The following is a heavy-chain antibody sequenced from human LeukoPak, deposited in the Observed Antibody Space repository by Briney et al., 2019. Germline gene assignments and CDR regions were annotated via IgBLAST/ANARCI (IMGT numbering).Heavy chain of an antibody. V-gene: IGHV3-7*01. CDR1: GFTFMSYR. J-gene: IGHJ5*02. CDR3: ARDRRYYDSSGYHYTWFDP. D-gene: IGHD3-22*01. CDR2: INLDGSEK. Sequence: GGSLRLSCAASGFTFMSYRMRCVRQAPGKGLEWVANINLDGSEKFSTDSVKGGFTISRDNAKNSLYLQMNSLRAEDTAVYYCARDRRYYDSSGYHYTWFDPWGQGTLVTVSS.